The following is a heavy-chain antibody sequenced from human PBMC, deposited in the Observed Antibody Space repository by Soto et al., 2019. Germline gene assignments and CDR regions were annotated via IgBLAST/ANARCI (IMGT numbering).Heavy chain of an antibody. Sequence: VESLKISCKGSGYIFTSYWISWVLQMPVKVLEWMGRIDPSDSYTNYSPSFQGHVTISADKSISTAYLQWSSLKASDTAMYYCARIVRIGVYNWFDPWGQGTLVTVSS. CDR2: IDPSDSYT. CDR1: GYIFTSYW. V-gene: IGHV5-10-1*01. J-gene: IGHJ5*02. CDR3: ARIVRIGVYNWFDP. D-gene: IGHD3-10*01.